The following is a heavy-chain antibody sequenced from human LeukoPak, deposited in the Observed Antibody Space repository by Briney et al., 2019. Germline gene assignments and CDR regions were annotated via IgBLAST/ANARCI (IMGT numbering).Heavy chain of an antibody. D-gene: IGHD1-26*01. CDR1: GFTFSSFS. V-gene: IGHV3-30*18. CDR3: AKGRVGANGYYYYGMDV. J-gene: IGHJ6*02. Sequence: GGSLRLSCAATGFTFSSFSMHWVRQAPGKGLEWVAVISYDGSNKYCADSVKGRFTISRDNSKNTLYLQMNSLRTEDTAVYYCAKGRVGANGYYYYGMDVWGQGTTVTVSS. CDR2: ISYDGSNK.